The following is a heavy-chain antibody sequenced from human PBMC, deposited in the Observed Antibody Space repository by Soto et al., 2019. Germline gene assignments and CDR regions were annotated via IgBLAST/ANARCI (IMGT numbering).Heavy chain of an antibody. D-gene: IGHD3-16*01. CDR2: IYYSGST. CDR1: GGSISSYY. J-gene: IGHJ4*02. CDR3: ARIGGRYLSYDFDY. Sequence: SETLSLTCTVSGGSISSYYWSWIRQPPGKGLEWIGYIYYSGSTNYNPSLKSRVTISVDTSKNQFSLKLSSVTAADTAVYYCARIGGRYLSYDFDYWGQGTLVTVSS. V-gene: IGHV4-59*01.